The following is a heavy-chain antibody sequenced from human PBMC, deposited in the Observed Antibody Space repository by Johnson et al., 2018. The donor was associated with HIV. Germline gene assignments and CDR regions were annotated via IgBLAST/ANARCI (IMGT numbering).Heavy chain of an antibody. V-gene: IGHV3-30*19. CDR3: ARYRAPFDDAFDI. CDR2: ISYHGTNK. Sequence: VQLVESGGGVVQPGRSLRLSCAASGFTFSSYGMHWVRQAPGKGLELVAVISYHGTNKYYADSVKGRFTISRDNSKNTLYLQMNSLRAEDTAVYYCARYRAPFDDAFDIWGQGTMVTVSS. D-gene: IGHD1-26*01. J-gene: IGHJ3*02. CDR1: GFTFSSYG.